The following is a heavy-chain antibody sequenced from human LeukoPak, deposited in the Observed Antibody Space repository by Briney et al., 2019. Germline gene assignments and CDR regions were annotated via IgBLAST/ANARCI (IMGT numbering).Heavy chain of an antibody. J-gene: IGHJ4*02. CDR1: GGSFSGYY. D-gene: IGHD3-10*01. CDR3: ARGRLRYYGSGSYYMGYYFDY. CDR2: INHSGST. Sequence: SETLPLTCAVYGGSFSGYYWSWIRQPPGKGLEWIGEINHSGSTNYNPSLKSRVTISVDTSKNQFSLKLSSVTAADTAVYYCARGRLRYYGSGSYYMGYYFDYWGQGTLVTVSS. V-gene: IGHV4-34*01.